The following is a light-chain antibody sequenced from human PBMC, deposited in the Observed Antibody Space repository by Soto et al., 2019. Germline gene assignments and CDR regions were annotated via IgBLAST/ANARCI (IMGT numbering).Light chain of an antibody. CDR2: GAS. V-gene: IGKV3-20*01. Sequence: EIVLTQSPGTLSLSPGEGATLSCRASQSVSSRNLAWFRQKPGQAPRLLIYGASNRAPGIPGRFSGSGSGTDFILTVNRVEPEDIAVYYCQEYADSPPAYSFGQGTKVQIK. CDR1: QSVSSRN. CDR3: QEYADSPPAYS. J-gene: IGKJ2*01.